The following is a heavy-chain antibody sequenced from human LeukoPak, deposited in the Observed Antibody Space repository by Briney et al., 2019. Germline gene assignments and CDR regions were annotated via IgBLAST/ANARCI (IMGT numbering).Heavy chain of an antibody. CDR1: GFTLSIYS. Sequence: GGSLRLSCAASGFTLSIYSMNWVRQAPGKGLEWVSYISLSSSYMFYADSVKGRFTISRDNAKNSLYLQMNSLRAEDTAVYYCARDSGGYEDGHYGMDVWGQGTTVTVSS. CDR3: ARDSGGYEDGHYGMDV. CDR2: ISLSSSYM. J-gene: IGHJ6*02. D-gene: IGHD5-12*01. V-gene: IGHV3-21*01.